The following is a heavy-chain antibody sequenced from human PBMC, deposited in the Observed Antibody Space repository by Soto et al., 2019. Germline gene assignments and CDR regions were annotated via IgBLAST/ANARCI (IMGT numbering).Heavy chain of an antibody. CDR2: ISSSSSTI. J-gene: IGHJ4*02. V-gene: IGHV3-48*02. Sequence: PGGSLRLSCAASGFTFSSYSMNWVRQAPGKGLEWVSYISSSSSTIYYADSVKGRFTISRDNAKNSLYLQMNSLRDEDTAVYYCARFIAARPGSYLDYWGKGTLVPVSS. D-gene: IGHD6-6*01. CDR1: GFTFSSYS. CDR3: ARFIAARPGSYLDY.